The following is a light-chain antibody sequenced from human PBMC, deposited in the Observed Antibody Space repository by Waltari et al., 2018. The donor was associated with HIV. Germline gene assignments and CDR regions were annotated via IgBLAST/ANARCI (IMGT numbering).Light chain of an antibody. J-gene: IGLJ3*02. Sequence: QSVLTQPPSASGTPGKRVTISCSGSSCNIGSKSVNWFQQVPGTAPKLLMYSDNPRPSGVPDRFSGYKSGTSASLAISWLQSEDEADYYGAAWDDSLDAWVFGGGTRLTVL. V-gene: IGLV1-44*01. CDR1: SCNIGSKS. CDR3: AAWDDSLDAWV. CDR2: SDN.